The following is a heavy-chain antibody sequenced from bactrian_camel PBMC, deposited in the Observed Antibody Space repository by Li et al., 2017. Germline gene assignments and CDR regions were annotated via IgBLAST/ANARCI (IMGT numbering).Heavy chain of an antibody. D-gene: IGHD1*01. Sequence: DVQLVESGGGSVQAGGSLRLSCVASSSAASFVAGHYMGWFRQGPDKEREAVACISSTFVTKYTESVAGRFTISRDGAKNALYLQMSGLSPGDTGMYYCASVQNLGRVYASCPADNEFGYWGRGTQVTVS. CDR3: ASVQNLGRVYASCPADNEFGY. CDR2: ISSTFVT. V-gene: IGHV3S66*01. CDR1: SSAASFVAGHY. J-gene: IGHJ6*01.